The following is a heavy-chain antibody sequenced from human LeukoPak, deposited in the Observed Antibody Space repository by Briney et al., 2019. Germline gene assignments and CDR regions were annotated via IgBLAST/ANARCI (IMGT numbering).Heavy chain of an antibody. J-gene: IGHJ4*02. Sequence: SETLSLTCAVYGGSFSGYYWSWIRQPPGKGLEWIGEISHSGSTNYNPSLKSRVTISVDTSKNQFSLKLSSVTAADTAVYYCATLYSSGWTTIGNWGQGTLVTVSS. D-gene: IGHD6-19*01. CDR2: ISHSGST. CDR3: ATLYSSGWTTIGN. CDR1: GGSFSGYY. V-gene: IGHV4-34*01.